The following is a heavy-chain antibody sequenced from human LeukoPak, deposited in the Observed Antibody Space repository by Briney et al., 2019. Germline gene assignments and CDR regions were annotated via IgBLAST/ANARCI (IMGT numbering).Heavy chain of an antibody. J-gene: IGHJ3*02. Sequence: GASVKVSCKASGYTFTSYYMHWVRQAPGQGLEWMGIINPSGGSTSHAQKFQGRVTMTRDTSTSTVYMELSSLRSEDTAVYYCASEYCSGGSCYSVDGEAFDIWGQGTMVTVSS. CDR1: GYTFTSYY. CDR3: ASEYCSGGSCYSVDGEAFDI. CDR2: INPSGGST. D-gene: IGHD2-15*01. V-gene: IGHV1-46*01.